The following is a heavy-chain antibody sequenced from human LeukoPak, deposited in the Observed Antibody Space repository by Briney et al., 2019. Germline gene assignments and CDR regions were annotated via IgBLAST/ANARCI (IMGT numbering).Heavy chain of an antibody. CDR1: GGTFSSYA. D-gene: IGHD5-24*01. J-gene: IGHJ6*03. CDR2: IIPIFGTA. CDR3: ARGLQMATINVYSYYYYMDV. V-gene: IGHV1-69*13. Sequence: ASVKVSCKASGGTFSSYAISWVRQAPGQGLEWMGGIIPIFGTANYAQKFQGRVTITADESTSTAYMELSSLRSEDTAVYYCARGLQMATINVYSYYYYMDVWGKGTTVTISS.